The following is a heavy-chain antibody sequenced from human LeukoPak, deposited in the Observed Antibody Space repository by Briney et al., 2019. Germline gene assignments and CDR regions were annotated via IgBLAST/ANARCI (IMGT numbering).Heavy chain of an antibody. CDR2: IYYSGST. D-gene: IGHD4-17*01. V-gene: IGHV4-59*08. J-gene: IGHJ4*02. CDR3: ARHSSDYYGPFDY. Sequence: SETLSLTCTVSGGSINNYYWSWIRQPPGKGLEWIGYIYYSGSTNYNPSLKSRVTMSVDTSKNQFSLKLSSVTAADTAVYFCARHSSDYYGPFDYWGQGTLVTVSS. CDR1: GGSINNYY.